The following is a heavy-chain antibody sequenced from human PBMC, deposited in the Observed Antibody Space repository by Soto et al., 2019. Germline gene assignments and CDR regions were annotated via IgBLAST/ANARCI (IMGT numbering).Heavy chain of an antibody. J-gene: IGHJ3*02. Sequence: EVQLLESGGGLVQPGGSLRLSCAASGFTFNSYAMSWVRQAPGKGLEWVSVIYSGGSTYYADSVKGRFTISRDNSKNTLYLQMNSLRAEDTAVYYCARERGPLSHAFDIWGQGTMVTVSS. CDR2: IYSGGST. CDR1: GFTFNSYA. D-gene: IGHD3-16*01. V-gene: IGHV3-23*03. CDR3: ARERGPLSHAFDI.